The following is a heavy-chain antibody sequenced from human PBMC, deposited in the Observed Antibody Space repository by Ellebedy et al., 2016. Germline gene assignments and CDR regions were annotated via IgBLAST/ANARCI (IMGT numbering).Heavy chain of an antibody. Sequence: GESLKISCAASGFTFTSPWMSWVRQAPGKGLEWVANMNQGGSEKYHVDSVKGRFTISRDNAKNSLYLQMNSLRAEDTAVYYCARGYCSGGTCYGAGFDYWGQGTLVTVSS. V-gene: IGHV3-7*01. J-gene: IGHJ4*02. CDR3: ARGYCSGGTCYGAGFDY. CDR2: MNQGGSEK. CDR1: GFTFTSPW. D-gene: IGHD2-15*01.